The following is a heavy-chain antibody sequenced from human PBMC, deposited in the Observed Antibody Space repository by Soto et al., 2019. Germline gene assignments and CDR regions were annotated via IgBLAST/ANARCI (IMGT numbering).Heavy chain of an antibody. D-gene: IGHD5-12*01. CDR1: GYTFTSYY. CDR3: ARDLESDCGYDGINYYFGMDV. CDR2: INPSGGST. V-gene: IGHV1-46*01. Sequence: ASVKVSCKASGYTFTSYYMHWVRQAPGQGLEWMGIINPSGGSTSYAQKFQGRVTMTRDTSTSTVYMELSSLRSEDTAVYYCARDLESDCGYDGINYYFGMDVLGEGTTVTVSS. J-gene: IGHJ6*04.